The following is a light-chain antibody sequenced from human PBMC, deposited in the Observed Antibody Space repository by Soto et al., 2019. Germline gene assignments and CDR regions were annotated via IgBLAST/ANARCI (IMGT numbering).Light chain of an antibody. J-gene: IGLJ1*01. CDR2: EVS. CDR3: SSYTISSTYV. V-gene: IGLV2-14*01. CDR1: SSDVGGYSY. Sequence: QSVLTQPASLSGSHGQSITISCTGSSSDVGGYSYVSWYQQHPGKAPKLIIYEVSDRPSGVSNRFSGSKSGNTASLTISGLQAEDEAAYYCSSYTISSTYVFGTGTKVTVL.